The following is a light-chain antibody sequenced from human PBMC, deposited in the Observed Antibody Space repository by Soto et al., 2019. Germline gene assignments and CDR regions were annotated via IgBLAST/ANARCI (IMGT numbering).Light chain of an antibody. CDR1: SRDVGTYNL. J-gene: IGLJ2*01. V-gene: IGLV2-23*02. Sequence: QSALTQPASVSGSPGQSITISCTGASRDVGTYNLVSWYQQHPGKAPKLMIYDVSKRPSGVSNRFSASKSGNTASLTIAGLQAEDDADYYCCSSAGSGTRVVFGGGTKVTVL. CDR3: CSSAGSGTRVV. CDR2: DVS.